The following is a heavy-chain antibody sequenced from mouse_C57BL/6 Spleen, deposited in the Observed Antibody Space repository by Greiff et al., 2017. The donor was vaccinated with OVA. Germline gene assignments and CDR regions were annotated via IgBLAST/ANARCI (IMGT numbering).Heavy chain of an antibody. CDR1: GYAFSSSW. CDR2: IYPGDGDT. Sequence: VQLQQSGPELVKPGASVKISCKASGYAFSSSWMNWVKQRPGKGLEWIGRIYPGDGDTNYNGKFKGKATLTADKSSSTAYMQLSSLTSEDSAVYFCARGNYGNYGAYWGQGTLVTVSA. CDR3: ARGNYGNYGAY. V-gene: IGHV1-82*01. D-gene: IGHD2-1*01. J-gene: IGHJ3*01.